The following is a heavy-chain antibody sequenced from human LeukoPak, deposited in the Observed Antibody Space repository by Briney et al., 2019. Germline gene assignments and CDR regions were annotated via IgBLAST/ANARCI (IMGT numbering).Heavy chain of an antibody. Sequence: SVKVSCKASGGTFSSYAISWVRQAPGQGLEWMGGIIPIFGTANYAQKFQGRVTITADESTSTAYMELSSLRSEDTAVYYCARDREEYSSSWYVAFNIWGQGTMVTVSS. CDR2: IIPIFGTA. J-gene: IGHJ3*02. V-gene: IGHV1-69*13. CDR1: GGTFSSYA. D-gene: IGHD6-13*01. CDR3: ARDREEYSSSWYVAFNI.